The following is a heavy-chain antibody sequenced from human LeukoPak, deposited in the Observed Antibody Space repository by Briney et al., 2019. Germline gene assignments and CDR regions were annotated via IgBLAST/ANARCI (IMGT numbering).Heavy chain of an antibody. CDR1: GGSISSYY. CDR3: ARGRMTTVTTATLDY. J-gene: IGHJ4*02. CDR2: IYYSGST. V-gene: IGHV4-59*01. Sequence: PSETLSLTCTVSGGSISSYYWSWIRQPPGKGLGWIGYIYYSGSTNYNPSLKSRVTISVDTSKNQFSLKLSSVTAADTAVYYCARGRMTTVTTATLDYWGQGTLVTVSS. D-gene: IGHD4-17*01.